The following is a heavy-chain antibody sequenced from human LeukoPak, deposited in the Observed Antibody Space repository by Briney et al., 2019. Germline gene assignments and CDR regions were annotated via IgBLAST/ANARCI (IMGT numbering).Heavy chain of an antibody. D-gene: IGHD5-18*01. Sequence: ASVKVSCKASGYTFTSYYMHWVRQAPGQGLEWMGWINPNSGGTNYAQKFQGRVTMTRDTSISTAYMELSRLRSDDTAVYYCARDRVGAWIQLWLQFDYWGQGTLVTVSS. CDR3: ARDRVGAWIQLWLQFDY. CDR2: INPNSGGT. V-gene: IGHV1-2*02. CDR1: GYTFTSYY. J-gene: IGHJ4*02.